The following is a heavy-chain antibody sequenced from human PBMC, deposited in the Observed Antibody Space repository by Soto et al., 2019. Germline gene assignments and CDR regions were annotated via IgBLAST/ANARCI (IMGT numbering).Heavy chain of an antibody. D-gene: IGHD2-2*02. CDR3: ARVYCSSTSCYILPLYYYYGMDV. CDR1: GFTFSSYS. CDR2: ISSSSSYI. Sequence: GGSLRLSCAASGFTFSSYSMNWVRQAPGKGLEWVSSISSSSSYIYYADSVKGRFTISRDNAKNSLYLQMNSLRAEDTAVYYCARVYCSSTSCYILPLYYYYGMDVWGQGTTVTVSS. J-gene: IGHJ6*02. V-gene: IGHV3-21*01.